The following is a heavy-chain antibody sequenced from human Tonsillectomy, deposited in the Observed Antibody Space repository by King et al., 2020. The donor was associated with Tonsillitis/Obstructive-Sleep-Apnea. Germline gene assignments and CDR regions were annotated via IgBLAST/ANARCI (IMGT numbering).Heavy chain of an antibody. D-gene: IGHD2-2*02. CDR1: GFSLSTSGVG. CDR2: VYWDDDK. Sequence: TLKESGPTLVKPTQTLTLTCTFSGFSLSTSGVGVGWIRQPPGKALEWLALVYWDDDKRYSPSLKSRLTITKDTSKNQVVLTMTNMDPVDTATYYCAKGICSSTSCYNYFDCWGQGTLVTVSS. J-gene: IGHJ4*02. CDR3: AKGICSSTSCYNYFDC. V-gene: IGHV2-5*02.